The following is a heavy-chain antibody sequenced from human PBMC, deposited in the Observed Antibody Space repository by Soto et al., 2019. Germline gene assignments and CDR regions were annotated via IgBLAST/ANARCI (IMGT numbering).Heavy chain of an antibody. V-gene: IGHV1-46*01. CDR3: ARDRGIVVVTATLDY. CDR1: GYTFTSYY. J-gene: IGHJ4*02. Sequence: AAVKVSCKASGYTFTSYYMHWVRQAPGQGLEWMGIVNPSGGSTSYAQKFQGRVTMTRDTSTSTVYMELSSLRSEDTAVYYCARDRGIVVVTATLDYWGQGTLVTVSS. CDR2: VNPSGGST. D-gene: IGHD2-21*02.